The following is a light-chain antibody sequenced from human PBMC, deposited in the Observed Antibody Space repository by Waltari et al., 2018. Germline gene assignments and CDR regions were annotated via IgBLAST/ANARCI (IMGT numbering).Light chain of an antibody. J-gene: IGKJ2*01. CDR2: DAS. V-gene: IGKV1-5*01. CDR1: QSISSW. Sequence: DIQMTQSPSTLSASVGDRVTITCRASQSISSWLAWYQQKPGKVPKLLIDDASSLESGVPSRFSGSGSGTEFTLTISSLQVEDFAIYYCQQSYSRPYTFGQGTRLEIK. CDR3: QQSYSRPYT.